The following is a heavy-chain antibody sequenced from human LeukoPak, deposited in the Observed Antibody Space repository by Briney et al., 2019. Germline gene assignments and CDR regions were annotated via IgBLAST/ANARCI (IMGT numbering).Heavy chain of an antibody. J-gene: IGHJ4*02. D-gene: IGHD6-13*01. CDR3: AKDSTQQLANDY. V-gene: IGHV3-30*18. CDR2: ISYDGSNK. Sequence: GGSLRLSCAASGFTFSSYGMHWVRQAPGKGLEWVAVISYDGSNKYYADSVKGRFTISRDNSKNTLYLQMNSLRAEDTAVYYCAKDSTQQLANDYWGQGTLVTVSS. CDR1: GFTFSSYG.